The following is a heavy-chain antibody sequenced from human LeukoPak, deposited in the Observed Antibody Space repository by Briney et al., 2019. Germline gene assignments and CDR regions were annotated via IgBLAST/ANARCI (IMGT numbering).Heavy chain of an antibody. Sequence: GGSLRLSCAASGFTFDGYAMHWVRQAPGKGLEWVSGISWNSGSIGYADSVKGRFTISRDNAKNSLYLQMNSLRAEDTALYYCAKDGAYYYDSSGLFDYWGQGTLVAVSS. CDR2: ISWNSGSI. D-gene: IGHD3-22*01. J-gene: IGHJ4*02. CDR1: GFTFDGYA. V-gene: IGHV3-9*01. CDR3: AKDGAYYYDSSGLFDY.